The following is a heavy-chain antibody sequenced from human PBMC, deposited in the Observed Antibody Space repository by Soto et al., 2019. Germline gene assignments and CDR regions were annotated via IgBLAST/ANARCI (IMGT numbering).Heavy chain of an antibody. CDR2: ISYDGSNK. CDR3: AKDRAGVLLWFGELSGPYYYGMDV. CDR1: GFTFSSYG. Sequence: PGGSLRLSCAASGFTFSSYGMHWVRQAPGKGLEWVAVISYDGSNKYYADSVKGRFTISRDNSKNTLYLQMNSLRAEDTAVYYCAKDRAGVLLWFGELSGPYYYGMDVWGQGTTVTVSS. J-gene: IGHJ6*02. V-gene: IGHV3-30*18. D-gene: IGHD3-10*01.